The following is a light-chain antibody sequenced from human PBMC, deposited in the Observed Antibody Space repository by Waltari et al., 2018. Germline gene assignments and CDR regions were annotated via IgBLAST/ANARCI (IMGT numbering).Light chain of an antibody. CDR1: QSVGSY. CDR2: DAS. V-gene: IGKV3-11*01. J-gene: IGKJ5*01. CDR3: QQRKNWPPIT. Sequence: EIVLTQSPATLSLSPGERATLSCRASQSVGSYLAWYQQKPGQAPRLLIYDASNRATGIPARFSGNGSGTDFTLTISSLEPEDFAVYYCQQRKNWPPITFGQGTRLDIK.